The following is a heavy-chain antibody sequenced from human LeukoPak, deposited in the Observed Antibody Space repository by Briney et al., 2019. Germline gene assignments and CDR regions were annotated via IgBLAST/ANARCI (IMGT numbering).Heavy chain of an antibody. CDR3: ARARGYSGYDWRGVALRD. CDR2: INAGNGNT. V-gene: IGHV1-3*01. J-gene: IGHJ4*02. D-gene: IGHD5-12*01. CDR1: GYTFTSYA. Sequence: GASVKVSCKASGYTFTSYAMHWVRQAPGQRLEWMGWINAGNGNTKYSQKFQGRVTITRDTSASTAYMELSSLRSEDTAVYYCARARGYSGYDWRGVALRDWGQGTLVTVSS.